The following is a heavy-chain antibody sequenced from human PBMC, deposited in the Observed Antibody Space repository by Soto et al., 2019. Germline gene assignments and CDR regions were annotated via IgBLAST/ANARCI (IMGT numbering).Heavy chain of an antibody. CDR2: FYDGDT. J-gene: IGHJ4*02. Sequence: SETLSLTCIVSGGSITRRSSYWAWIRQPPGKGLEWVGTFYDGDTYHNPSLRSRITIAVDTSKNQFSLKLNSVAAADTAFYYCATTRGLAVGGSFDYWGQGMLVTVSS. CDR3: ATTRGLAVGGSFDY. V-gene: IGHV4-39*01. CDR1: GGSITRRSSY. D-gene: IGHD3-10*01.